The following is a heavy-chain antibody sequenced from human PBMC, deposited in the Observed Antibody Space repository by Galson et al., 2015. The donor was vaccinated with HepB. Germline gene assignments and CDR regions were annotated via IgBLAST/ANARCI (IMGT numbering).Heavy chain of an antibody. V-gene: IGHV3-15*01. Sequence: SLRLSCATSGFTFSNAWMKWVRQAPGKGLEWVGRIKSKADHGTIDYAAPVKDRFIISRDDSKNTLYLQMYNLKIEDTGVYFCTGTDSYQFGSGFWGQGTLVTVSS. J-gene: IGHJ4*02. CDR2: IKSKADHGTI. D-gene: IGHD2-21*01. CDR3: TGTDSYQFGSGF. CDR1: GFTFSNAW.